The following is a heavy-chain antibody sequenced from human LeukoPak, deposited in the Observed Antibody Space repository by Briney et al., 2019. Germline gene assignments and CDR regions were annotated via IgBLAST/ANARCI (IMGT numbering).Heavy chain of an antibody. Sequence: PSETLSLTCTVSGDSISSYYWSWIRQPPGKRLERLGHIYYSGSTNYNPSLKSRVTISVDTSKNHFSLKLSSVTAADTAVYYCARGGDFWSGYGYYYYGMDVWGQGTTVTVSS. D-gene: IGHD3-3*01. CDR3: ARGGDFWSGYGYYYYGMDV. V-gene: IGHV4-59*01. J-gene: IGHJ6*02. CDR1: GDSISSYY. CDR2: IYYSGST.